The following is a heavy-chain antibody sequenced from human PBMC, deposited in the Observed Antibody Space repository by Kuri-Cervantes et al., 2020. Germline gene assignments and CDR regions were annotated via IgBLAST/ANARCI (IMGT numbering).Heavy chain of an antibody. J-gene: IGHJ5*02. V-gene: IGHV3-7*01. CDR3: ARDQDYYGSGGWFDP. CDR1: GFTFSSYG. Sequence: GESLKISCAASGFTFSSYGMHWVRQAPGKGLEWVDNIKQDGSEKYYVDSVKGRFTISRDNAKNSMYLQMNSLRAEDTAVYYCARDQDYYGSGGWFDPWGQGTLVTVSS. D-gene: IGHD3-10*01. CDR2: IKQDGSEK.